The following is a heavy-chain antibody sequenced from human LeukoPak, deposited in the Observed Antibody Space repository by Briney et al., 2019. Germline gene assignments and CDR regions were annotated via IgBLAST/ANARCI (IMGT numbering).Heavy chain of an antibody. CDR1: GYTFTSYG. Sequence: ASVKVSCEASGYTFTSYGISWVRQAPGQGLEWMGWISAYNGNTNYAQKLQGRVTMTTDTSTSTAYMELRSLRSDDTAVYYCARDRLVGPYYYYYGMDVWGQGTTVTVSS. CDR3: ARDRLVGPYYYYYGMDV. V-gene: IGHV1-18*01. D-gene: IGHD6-19*01. J-gene: IGHJ6*02. CDR2: ISAYNGNT.